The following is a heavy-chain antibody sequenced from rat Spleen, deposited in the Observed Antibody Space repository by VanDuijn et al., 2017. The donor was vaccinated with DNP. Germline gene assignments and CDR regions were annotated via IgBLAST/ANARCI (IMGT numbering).Heavy chain of an antibody. V-gene: IGHV3-1*01. CDR2: ISYSGST. CDR1: GYSITSNY. CDR3: ARGGIRGLFDY. Sequence: EVQLQESGPGLVKPSQSLSLTCSVTGYSITSNYWAWIRKGPGNKMEWIGHISYSGSTSCNPSLKSRISITRDTSKNQFFLQLNSVTTEYTATYYCARGGIRGLFDYWGQGVMVTVSS. J-gene: IGHJ2*01. D-gene: IGHD4-3*01.